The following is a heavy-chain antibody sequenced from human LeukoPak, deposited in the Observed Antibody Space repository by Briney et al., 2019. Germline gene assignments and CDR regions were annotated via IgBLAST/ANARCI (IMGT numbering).Heavy chain of an antibody. CDR1: GGSISSYY. Sequence: PSETLSLTCTVSGGSISSYYWSWIRQPPGKGLEWIGYIYYSGGTNYNPSHKSRVTISVDTSKNQFSLKLSSVTAADTAVYYCARRSVVVVAATRKAFDIWGQGTMVTVSS. D-gene: IGHD2-15*01. V-gene: IGHV4-59*01. J-gene: IGHJ3*02. CDR3: ARRSVVVVAATRKAFDI. CDR2: IYYSGGT.